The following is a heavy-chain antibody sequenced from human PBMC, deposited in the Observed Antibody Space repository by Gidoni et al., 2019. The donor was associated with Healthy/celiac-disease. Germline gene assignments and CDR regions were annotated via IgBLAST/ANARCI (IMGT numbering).Heavy chain of an antibody. V-gene: IGHV3-21*01. J-gene: IGHJ4*02. CDR2: ISSSSSYI. CDR3: ARVWAAAALRDPFDY. D-gene: IGHD6-13*01. CDR1: GFTFSSYS. Sequence: EVQLVESGGGLVKPGGSLRLSCAASGFTFSSYSMNWVRQAPGKGLEWVSSISSSSSYIYYADSVKGRFTISRDNAKNSLYLQMNSLRAEDTAVYYCARVWAAAALRDPFDYWGQGTLVTVSS.